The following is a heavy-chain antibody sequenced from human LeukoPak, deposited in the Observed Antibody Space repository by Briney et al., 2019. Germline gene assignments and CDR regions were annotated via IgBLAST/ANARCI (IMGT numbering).Heavy chain of an antibody. CDR3: APGWAAVDAY. V-gene: IGHV4-34*01. Sequence: PSETLSLTCALYGGSFSTYYWFWIRQPPGKGLEWIGEINHSGNTNYNPSLKSRVTISVDTSKNQFSLKLGSVTAADTAVYYCAPGWAAVDAYWGQGTLVTVSS. D-gene: IGHD6-13*01. CDR1: GGSFSTYY. CDR2: INHSGNT. J-gene: IGHJ4*02.